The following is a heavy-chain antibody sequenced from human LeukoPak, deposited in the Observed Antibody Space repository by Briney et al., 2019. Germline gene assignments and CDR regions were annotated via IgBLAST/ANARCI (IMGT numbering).Heavy chain of an antibody. J-gene: IGHJ4*02. D-gene: IGHD3-10*01. CDR3: ASFGSGSYYNGLDY. CDR2: MNPHSGNT. Sequence: ASVKVSCKASGYTFTSYDINWVRQTTGQGLEWMGWMNPHSGNTGYAQKFQGRVTMTRDTSISTAYMELRSLRSEDTAVYYCASFGSGSYYNGLDYWGQGTLVTVSS. CDR1: GYTFTSYD. V-gene: IGHV1-8*01.